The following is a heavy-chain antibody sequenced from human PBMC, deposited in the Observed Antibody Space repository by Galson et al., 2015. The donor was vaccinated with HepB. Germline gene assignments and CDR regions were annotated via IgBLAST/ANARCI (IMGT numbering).Heavy chain of an antibody. J-gene: IGHJ5*02. Sequence: GFTFSSYAMHWVRQAPGKGLEWVAVISYDGSNKYYADSVKGRFTISRDNSKNTLYLQMNSLRAEDTAVYYCASGYSSGWLSWGQGTLVTVSS. CDR3: ASGYSSGWLS. D-gene: IGHD6-19*01. CDR1: GFTFSSYA. V-gene: IGHV3-30-3*01. CDR2: ISYDGSNK.